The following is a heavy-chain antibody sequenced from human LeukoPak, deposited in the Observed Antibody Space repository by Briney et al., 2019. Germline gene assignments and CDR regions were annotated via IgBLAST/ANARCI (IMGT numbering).Heavy chain of an antibody. CDR1: GGSFSGYY. CDR3: ARAGGDGYNYDY. J-gene: IGHJ4*01. V-gene: IGHV4-34*01. Sequence: SETLSLTCAVYGGSFSGYYWSWIRQPPGKGLEWIGEINHSGSTNYNPSLKSRVTISVDTSKNQFSLKLSSVTAADTAVYYCARAGGDGYNYDYWGHGTLVTVSS. D-gene: IGHD5-24*01. CDR2: INHSGST.